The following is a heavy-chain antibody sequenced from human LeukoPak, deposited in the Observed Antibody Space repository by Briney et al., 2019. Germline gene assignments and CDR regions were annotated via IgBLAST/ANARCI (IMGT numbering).Heavy chain of an antibody. CDR3: ARAMGTLWFGELPLGMDV. CDR2: IKQDGSEK. CDR1: GFTFSSYA. V-gene: IGHV3-7*01. D-gene: IGHD3-10*01. Sequence: GGSLRLSCAASGFTFSSYAMSWVRQAPGKGLEWVANIKQDGSEKYYVDSVKGRFTISRDNAKNSLYLQMNSLRAEDTAVYYCARAMGTLWFGELPLGMDVWGQGTTVTVSS. J-gene: IGHJ6*02.